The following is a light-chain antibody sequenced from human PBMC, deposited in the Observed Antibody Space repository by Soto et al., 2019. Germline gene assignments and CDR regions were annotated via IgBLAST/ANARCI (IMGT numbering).Light chain of an antibody. CDR1: SSDVGAYNY. CDR3: SSYTSSSTYVV. J-gene: IGLJ2*01. V-gene: IGLV2-14*01. Sequence: QSALTQPASVSGSPGQSITISCTGTSSDVGAYNYVSWYKQHPGKAPKLMIYEVSHRPSEVSNRFSGSKSGNTASLTISGLQAEDEADYYCSSYTSSSTYVVFGGGTKVTVL. CDR2: EVS.